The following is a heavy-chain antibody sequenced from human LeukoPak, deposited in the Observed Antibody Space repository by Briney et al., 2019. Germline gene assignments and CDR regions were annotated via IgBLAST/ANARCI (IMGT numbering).Heavy chain of an antibody. CDR2: XIPIFGTA. D-gene: IGHD5-18*01. CDR3: ARDSGGPAMATGDYYFDY. J-gene: IGHJ4*02. Sequence: PGQXXXXMGGXIPIFGTANYAQKFQGRVTITADESTSTAYMELSSLRSEDTAVYYCARDSGGPAMATGDYYFDYWGQGTLVTVSS. V-gene: IGHV1-69*01.